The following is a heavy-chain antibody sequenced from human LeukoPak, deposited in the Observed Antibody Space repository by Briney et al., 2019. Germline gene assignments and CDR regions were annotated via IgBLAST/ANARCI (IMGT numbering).Heavy chain of an antibody. V-gene: IGHV3-21*01. J-gene: IGHJ4*02. Sequence: GGSLRLSCAASGFTFSIYSMNWVRQAPGKGLEWVASISSRSAYIYYADSVKGRFTISRDNAEKSLYLQMNSLRAEDTAVYYCARHREGATQVGLFTFWGQGTLVIVSS. CDR2: ISSRSAYI. CDR3: ARHREGATQVGLFTF. D-gene: IGHD3-3*01. CDR1: GFTFSIYS.